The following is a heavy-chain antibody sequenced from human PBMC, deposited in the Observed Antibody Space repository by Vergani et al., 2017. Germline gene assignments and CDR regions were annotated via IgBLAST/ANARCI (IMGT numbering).Heavy chain of an antibody. CDR2: ISYDGTQK. J-gene: IGHJ1*01. CDR3: ATKSCGTPGCQIGDFRE. CDR1: GFTSSYYG. Sequence: QVHLVESGGGVVQPGRSLTLSCVVSGFTSSYYGMHWVRQAPGKGLEWVAVISYDGTQKYYADSVKGRFTISRDNSKSTLYLQMNSLRTEDTAVYYCATKSCGTPGCQIGDFREWGQGTLVTVSS. D-gene: IGHD1-1*01. V-gene: IGHV3-30*03.